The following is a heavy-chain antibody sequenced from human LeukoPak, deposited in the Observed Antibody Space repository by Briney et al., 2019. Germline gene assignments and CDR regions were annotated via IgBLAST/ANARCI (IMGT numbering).Heavy chain of an antibody. V-gene: IGHV1-69*04. CDR1: GGTFSSYA. D-gene: IGHD2-2*01. Sequence: SVKVSCKASGGTFSSYAISWVRQAPGQGLEWMGRIIPILGIANYAQKFQGRVTITADKSTSTAYMELSSLRSEDTAVYYCARVDCSSTSCYYYYGMDVWGQGTTVTVSS. CDR3: ARVDCSSTSCYYYYGMDV. CDR2: IIPILGIA. J-gene: IGHJ6*02.